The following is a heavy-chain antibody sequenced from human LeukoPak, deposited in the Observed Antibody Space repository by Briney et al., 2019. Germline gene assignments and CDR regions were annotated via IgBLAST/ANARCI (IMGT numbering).Heavy chain of an antibody. CDR2: IYTSGST. J-gene: IGHJ4*02. V-gene: IGHV4-61*02. Sequence: PSETLSLTCTVSGGSISSGSYYWSWIRQPAGKGLEWIGRIYTSGSTNYNPSLKSRVTISVDTSKNQFSLKLSSVTAADTAVYYCAREGNMDFWSGYTPSWGQGTLVTVSS. CDR3: AREGNMDFWSGYTPS. D-gene: IGHD3-3*01. CDR1: GGSISSGSYY.